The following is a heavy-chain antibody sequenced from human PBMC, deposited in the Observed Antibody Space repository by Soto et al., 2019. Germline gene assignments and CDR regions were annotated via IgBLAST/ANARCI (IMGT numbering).Heavy chain of an antibody. D-gene: IGHD2-2*03. Sequence: QVQLVQSGAEVKKPGSSVKVSCKASGGSFKTFAISWVRQAPGQGLEGMGGIIPVFGRVTYAQNFQGRVTIPADASTSTAYMELSRLRSDDTAVYYCAALSLGYCITTACPPDYWGQGTLITVSS. J-gene: IGHJ4*02. CDR2: IIPVFGRV. CDR1: GGSFKTFA. CDR3: AALSLGYCITTACPPDY. V-gene: IGHV1-69*12.